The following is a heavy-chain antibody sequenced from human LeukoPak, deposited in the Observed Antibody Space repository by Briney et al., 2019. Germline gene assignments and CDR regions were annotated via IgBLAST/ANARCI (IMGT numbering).Heavy chain of an antibody. CDR2: IKTNSGGT. J-gene: IGHJ4*02. V-gene: IGHV1-2*02. CDR3: ARLRYDAERSANNRFDY. CDR1: GDTFTVYY. Sequence: ASLRVSSMASGDTFTVYYMYWVRQAPGQGLEWMGWIKTNSGGTNYAQKFQGRVTMTRDTSISTAYMGLSRLRSCDTAVYYCARLRYDAERSANNRFDYWGQGTLVTVSS. D-gene: IGHD1-14*01.